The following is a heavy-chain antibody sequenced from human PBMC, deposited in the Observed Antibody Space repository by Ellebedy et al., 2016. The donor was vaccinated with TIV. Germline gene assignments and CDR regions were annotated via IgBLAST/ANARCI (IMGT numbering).Heavy chain of an antibody. Sequence: SVKVSCKASGGTFSSYGISWVRQAPGQGLEWMGGIIPISGIVNYAQQFQGRVTITADEPTSTAYMELSSLRSEDTAVYYCARDRLTSSWYYGMDVWGQGTTVTVSS. CDR1: GGTFSSYG. CDR3: ARDRLTSSWYYGMDV. D-gene: IGHD6-13*01. J-gene: IGHJ6*02. V-gene: IGHV1-69*13. CDR2: IIPISGIV.